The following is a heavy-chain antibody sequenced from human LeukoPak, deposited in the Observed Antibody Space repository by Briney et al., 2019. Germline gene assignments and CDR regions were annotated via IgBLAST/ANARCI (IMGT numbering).Heavy chain of an antibody. CDR3: ERDLGGNFDY. D-gene: IGHD1-1*01. J-gene: IGHJ4*02. V-gene: IGHV4-31*03. CDR2: IYYSGST. Sequence: PSETLSLTCTVSGGSISSGGYYWSWIRQHPGKGLEWIGYIYYSGSTYYNPSLKSRVTISVDTSKNQFSLKLSSVSAADTAVYYCERDLGGNFDYWGQGTLVTVSS. CDR1: GGSISSGGYY.